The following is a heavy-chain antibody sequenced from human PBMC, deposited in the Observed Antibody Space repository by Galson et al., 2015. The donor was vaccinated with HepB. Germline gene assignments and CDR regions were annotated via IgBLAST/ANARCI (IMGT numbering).Heavy chain of an antibody. CDR3: ARGGNYDFWSGYYGSRYYYYYMDV. J-gene: IGHJ6*03. CDR2: IYYSGST. CDR1: GGSISSSSYY. V-gene: IGHV4-39*07. D-gene: IGHD3-3*01. Sequence: SETLSLTCTVSGGSISSSSYYWGWIRQPPGKGLEWIGSIYYSGSTYYNPSLKSRVTISVDTSKNQFSLKLSSVTAADTAVYYCARGGNYDFWSGYYGSRYYYYYMDVWGKGTTVTVSS.